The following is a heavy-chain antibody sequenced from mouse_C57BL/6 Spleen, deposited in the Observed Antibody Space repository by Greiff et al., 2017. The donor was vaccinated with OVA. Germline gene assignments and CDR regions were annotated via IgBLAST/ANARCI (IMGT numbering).Heavy chain of an antibody. CDR3: ARKDYDYDGEYYYAMDY. CDR2: INPGSGGT. V-gene: IGHV1-54*01. J-gene: IGHJ4*01. Sequence: QVQLQQSGAELVRPGTSVKVSCKASGYAFTNYLIEWVKQRPGQGLEWIGVINPGSGGTNYNEKFKGKATLTADKSSSTAYMQLSSLTSEDSAVYFCARKDYDYDGEYYYAMDYWGQGTSVTVSS. D-gene: IGHD2-4*01. CDR1: GYAFTNYL.